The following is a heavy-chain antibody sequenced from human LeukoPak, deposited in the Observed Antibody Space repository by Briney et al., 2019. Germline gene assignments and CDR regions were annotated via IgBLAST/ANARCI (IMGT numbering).Heavy chain of an antibody. CDR2: INHSGST. Sequence: SETLSLTCTVSGGSISGYYWSWIRQPPGKGLEWIGEINHSGSTNYNPSLKSRVTISVDTSKNQFSLKLSSVTAADTAVYYCARANGLQLFDYWGQGTLVTVSS. V-gene: IGHV4-34*01. CDR3: ARANGLQLFDY. CDR1: GGSISGYY. D-gene: IGHD5-18*01. J-gene: IGHJ4*02.